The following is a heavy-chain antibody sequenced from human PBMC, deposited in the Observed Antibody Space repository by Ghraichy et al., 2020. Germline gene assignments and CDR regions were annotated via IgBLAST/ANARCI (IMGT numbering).Heavy chain of an antibody. D-gene: IGHD4-17*01. J-gene: IGHJ4*02. V-gene: IGHV4-34*01. Sequence: SETLSLTCAVYGGSFSGYYWSWIRQPPGKGLEWIGEINHSGSTNYNPSLKSRVTISVDTSKNQFSLKLSSVTAADTAVYYCARGFRGDYYWGQGTLVTVSS. CDR2: INHSGST. CDR3: ARGFRGDYY. CDR1: GGSFSGYY.